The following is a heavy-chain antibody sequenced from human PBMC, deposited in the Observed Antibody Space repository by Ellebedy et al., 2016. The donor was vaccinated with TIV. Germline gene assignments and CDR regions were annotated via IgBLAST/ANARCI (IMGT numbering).Heavy chain of an antibody. D-gene: IGHD3-22*01. J-gene: IGHJ5*02. V-gene: IGHV4-59*08. CDR3: ARYWYDNRSLDP. CDR1: GGSISSYY. CDR2: IYYSGST. Sequence: MPSETLSLTCTVSGGSISSYYWSWIRQPPGKGLEWIGYIYYSGSTNYNPSLKSRVTMSVDTSKKQFSLKLTSVTAADTAVYYCARYWYDNRSLDPWGQGTLVTVSS.